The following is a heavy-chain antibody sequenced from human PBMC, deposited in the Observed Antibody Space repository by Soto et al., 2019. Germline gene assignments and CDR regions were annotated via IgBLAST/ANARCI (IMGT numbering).Heavy chain of an antibody. CDR3: ARKAGSWFDP. CDR2: IYYSGST. Sequence: SETLSLTCTVSGGSISSGGYYWSWIRQHPGKGLEWIGYIYYSGSTYYNPSLKSRVTISVDTSKNQFSLKLSSVTAADTAVYYSARKAGSWFDPWGQGTLVTVSS. CDR1: GGSISSGGYY. J-gene: IGHJ5*02. V-gene: IGHV4-31*03.